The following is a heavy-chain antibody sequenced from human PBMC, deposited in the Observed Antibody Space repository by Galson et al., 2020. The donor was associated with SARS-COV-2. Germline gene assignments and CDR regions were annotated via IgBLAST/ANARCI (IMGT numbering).Heavy chain of an antibody. D-gene: IGHD6-19*01. CDR2: IYSGGST. J-gene: IGHJ4*02. CDR1: GFTVSSNY. Sequence: GGSLRLSCAASGFTVSSNYMSWVRQAPGKGLEWVSVIYSGGSTYYADSVKGRFTISRDNSKNTLYLQMNSLRAEDTAVYYCAREGWLHALDYWGQGTLVTVSS. V-gene: IGHV3-53*01. CDR3: AREGWLHALDY.